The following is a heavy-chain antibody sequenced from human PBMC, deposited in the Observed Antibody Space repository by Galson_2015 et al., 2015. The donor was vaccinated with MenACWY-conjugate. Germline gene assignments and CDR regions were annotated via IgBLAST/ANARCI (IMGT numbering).Heavy chain of an antibody. J-gene: IGHJ2*01. CDR3: ARARHHSSGWWWYFDL. Sequence: ALRLSCAASGYTFSDHYMDWVRQAPGKGLEWGGRARNKANSYTTEYAASVKGRFTISRDDSKNSLYLQLNSLKTEDTAVYYCARARHHSSGWWWYFDLWGRGTLVTVSS. V-gene: IGHV3-72*01. D-gene: IGHD6-19*01. CDR2: ARNKANSYTT. CDR1: GYTFSDHY.